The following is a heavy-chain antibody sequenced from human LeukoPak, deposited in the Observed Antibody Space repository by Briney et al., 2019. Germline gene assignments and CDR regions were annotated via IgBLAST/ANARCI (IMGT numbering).Heavy chain of an antibody. V-gene: IGHV4-61*02. CDR1: GVSISSGSYY. D-gene: IGHD6-19*01. J-gene: IGHJ5*02. Sequence: SETLSLTCTVSGVSISSGSYYWSWIRQPAGTGLEWLGRIYTSGSTNYNPSLKSRVTISVDTSKNQFSLKLSSVTAADTAVYYCARWLAIDNWFDPWGQGTLVTVSS. CDR2: IYTSGST. CDR3: ARWLAIDNWFDP.